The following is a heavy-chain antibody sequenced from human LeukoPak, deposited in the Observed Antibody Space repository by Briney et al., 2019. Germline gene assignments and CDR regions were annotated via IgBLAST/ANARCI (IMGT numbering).Heavy chain of an antibody. CDR1: GGSISSSSYY. V-gene: IGHV4-39*01. J-gene: IGHJ4*02. CDR2: IYYSGNT. D-gene: IGHD1-1*01. CDR3: ARHKSWNETPFDS. Sequence: PSETLSLTCTVSGGSISSSSYYWGWIRQPPGKGLEWIGSIYYSGNTYYNPSLKSRVTISVDTSKKQFSLKLSSVTAAATAVSYCARHKSWNETPFDSWGQGTLVTVSS.